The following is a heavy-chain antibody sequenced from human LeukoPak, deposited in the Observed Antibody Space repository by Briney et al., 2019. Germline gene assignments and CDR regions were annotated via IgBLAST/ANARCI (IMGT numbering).Heavy chain of an antibody. CDR1: GGTFSSYA. V-gene: IGHV1-69*04. CDR3: ASGEYYYGSGSYHENYYYYYGMDI. CDR2: IIPILGIA. J-gene: IGHJ6*02. D-gene: IGHD3-10*01. Sequence: SVKVSCKASGGTFSSYAISWVRQAPGQGLEWMGRIIPILGIANYAQKFQGRVTITADKSTSTAYMELSSLRSEDTAVYYCASGEYYYGSGSYHENYYYYYGMDIWGQGTTVTVSS.